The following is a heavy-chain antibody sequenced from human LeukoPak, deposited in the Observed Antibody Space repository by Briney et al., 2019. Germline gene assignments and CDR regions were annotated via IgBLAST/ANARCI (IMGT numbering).Heavy chain of an antibody. D-gene: IGHD2-2*01. CDR1: GFTFSSYA. V-gene: IGHV3-23*01. J-gene: IGHJ4*02. Sequence: GGSLRLSCAASGFTFSSYAMSWVRQAPGKGLEWVSAISGSGGSTYYVDSVKGRFTISRDNSKYTLYLQMNSLRAEDTALYFCARLGAVCSSSSCYATYWGQGTLVTVSS. CDR2: ISGSGGST. CDR3: ARLGAVCSSSSCYATY.